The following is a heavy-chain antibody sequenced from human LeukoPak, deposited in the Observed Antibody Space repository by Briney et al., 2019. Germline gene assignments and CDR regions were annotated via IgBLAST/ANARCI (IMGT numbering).Heavy chain of an antibody. D-gene: IGHD4-23*01. V-gene: IGHV1-46*01. CDR1: GYTFTSHY. Sequence: ASVKVSCKASGYTFTSHYMHWVRQAPGQGLEWMGVINPGGGSTSHAQKFQGRIIMTRDMSTSTDYMELSSLRSEDTAVYYCARDNSVEDTAWWFDPWGQGTLVTVSS. CDR3: ARDNSVEDTAWWFDP. CDR2: INPGGGST. J-gene: IGHJ5*02.